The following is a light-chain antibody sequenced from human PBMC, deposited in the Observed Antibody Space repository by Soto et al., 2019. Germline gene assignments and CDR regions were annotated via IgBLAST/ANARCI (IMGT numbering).Light chain of an antibody. Sequence: QSALTQPPSASGSPGQSVTISCTGTSSDVGGHDYVSWYQQHPGKVPKLIIYEVNKRPSGVPDRFSGSKSGNTASLTVSGLQADDEADYYCSSYAGSNNRIFGGGTKLTVL. CDR3: SSYAGSNNRI. CDR1: SSDVGGHDY. J-gene: IGLJ2*01. CDR2: EVN. V-gene: IGLV2-8*01.